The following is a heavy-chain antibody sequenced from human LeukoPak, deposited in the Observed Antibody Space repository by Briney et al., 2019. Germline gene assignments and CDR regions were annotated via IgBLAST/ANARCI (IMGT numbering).Heavy chain of an antibody. V-gene: IGHV1-58*01. CDR3: AAEGYNYLDY. D-gene: IGHD5-24*01. Sequence: GTSVRVSCKTSGFTFTNSVVQWVRQARGQRLEWIGWIVVGSGNTNYAQKFQERVTITRDMSTSTVYMELSSLRSEDTAMYYCAAEGYNYLDYWGQGTLVTVSS. CDR1: GFTFTNSV. J-gene: IGHJ4*02. CDR2: IVVGSGNT.